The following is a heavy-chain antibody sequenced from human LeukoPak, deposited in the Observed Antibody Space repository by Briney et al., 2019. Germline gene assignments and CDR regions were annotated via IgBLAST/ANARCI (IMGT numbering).Heavy chain of an antibody. J-gene: IGHJ6*02. D-gene: IGHD1-14*01. V-gene: IGHV4-34*01. CDR3: ARWYMNNYYYGMDV. CDR1: GGSFSGYY. CDR2: INHSGST. Sequence: SETLSLTCAVYGGSFSGYYWSWIRQPPGKGLEWIGEINHSGSTNYNPSLKSRVTISVDTSKNQFSLKLSSVTAADTAVYYCARWYMNNYYYGMDVRGQGTTVTVSS.